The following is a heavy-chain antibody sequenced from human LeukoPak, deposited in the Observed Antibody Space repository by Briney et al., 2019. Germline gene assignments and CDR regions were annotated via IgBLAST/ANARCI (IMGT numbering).Heavy chain of an antibody. V-gene: IGHV3-23*01. D-gene: IGHD3-3*01. CDR2: ISGSGGST. J-gene: IGHJ4*02. CDR1: GFTFSSYA. CDR3: ARDLGIFGVESPNS. Sequence: GGSLRLSCAASGFTFSSYAMSWVRQAPGKGLEWVSAISGSGGSTYYADSVKGRFTISRDNAKNSLYLQMNSLRAEDTAVYYCARDLGIFGVESPNSWGQGTLVTVSS.